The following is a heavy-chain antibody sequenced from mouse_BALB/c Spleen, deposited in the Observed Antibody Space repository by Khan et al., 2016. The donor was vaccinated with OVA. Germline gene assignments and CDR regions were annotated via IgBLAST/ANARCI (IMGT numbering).Heavy chain of an antibody. CDR2: INPYNGDI. CDR1: GYSFTDYF. V-gene: IGHV1-37*01. J-gene: IGHJ4*01. Sequence: VQLKQSGPDLVKPGTSVKISCKASGYSFTDYFINWVKQDHGKSLEWIGRINPYNGDIFYNHKFEGKATLTVDESSGTAYMELLSLTSEDSAVYYCGRNERQYSGCGDTLNYWGQGTSVIVSS. D-gene: IGHD2-12*01. CDR3: GRNERQYSGCGDTLNY.